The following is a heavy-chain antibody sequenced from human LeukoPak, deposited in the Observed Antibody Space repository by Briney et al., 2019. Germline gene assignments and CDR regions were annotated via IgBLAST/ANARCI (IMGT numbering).Heavy chain of an antibody. CDR1: GYTFTSYG. Sequence: ASVKVSSKASGYTFTSYGISWVRQAPGQGLEWMGWISAYNGNTNYAQKLQGRVTMTTDTSTSTAYMELRSLRSDDTAVYYCARWDCSSTSCKVFFDYWGQGTLVTVSS. D-gene: IGHD2-2*01. CDR2: ISAYNGNT. V-gene: IGHV1-18*01. CDR3: ARWDCSSTSCKVFFDY. J-gene: IGHJ4*02.